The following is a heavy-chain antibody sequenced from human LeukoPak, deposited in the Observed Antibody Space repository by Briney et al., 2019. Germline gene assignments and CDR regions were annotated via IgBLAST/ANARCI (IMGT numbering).Heavy chain of an antibody. V-gene: IGHV4-61*01. J-gene: IGHJ2*01. CDR3: ARAVGAVYWYFDP. D-gene: IGHD1-26*01. Sequence: SETLSLTCAISGVSVGSNNYYWTWIRQSPGRGLEWIGYLSHSGSTNYNPSLKSRVAISVDTSKNQLSLKLSSVTAADTARYYCARAVGAVYWYFDPRGRGTLVTVSS. CDR2: LSHSGST. CDR1: GVSVGSNNYY.